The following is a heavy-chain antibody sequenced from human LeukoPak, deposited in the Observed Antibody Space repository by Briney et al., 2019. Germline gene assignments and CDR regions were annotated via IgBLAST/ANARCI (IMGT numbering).Heavy chain of an antibody. Sequence: SETLSLTCAVYGGSFSAYYWNWIRQPPGKGLEWIGEINHSGSTNYNPSLKSRVTISVDTSKNQFSLKLTSVTAADTAVYYCARQTEPDYKTSGWYFDLWGRGTLVTVSS. CDR2: INHSGST. CDR1: GGSFSAYY. V-gene: IGHV4-34*01. D-gene: IGHD1-14*01. CDR3: ARQTEPDYKTSGWYFDL. J-gene: IGHJ2*01.